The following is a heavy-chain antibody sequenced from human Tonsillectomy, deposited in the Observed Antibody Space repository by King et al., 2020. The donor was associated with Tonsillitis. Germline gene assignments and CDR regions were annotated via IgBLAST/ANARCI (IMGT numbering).Heavy chain of an antibody. CDR1: GGSISSGGYY. Sequence: LQLQESGPGLVKPSQTLSLTCTVSGGSISSGGYYWSWIRQHPGKGLEWIGYIYYSGSTYYNPSLKSRVTISVDTSKNQFSLKLSSVTAADTAVYYCGRDRGDSGPDDYYYYGMDVWGQGTTVTVSS. CDR3: GRDRGDSGPDDYYYYGMDV. J-gene: IGHJ6*02. V-gene: IGHV4-31*03. CDR2: IYYSGST. D-gene: IGHD5-12*01.